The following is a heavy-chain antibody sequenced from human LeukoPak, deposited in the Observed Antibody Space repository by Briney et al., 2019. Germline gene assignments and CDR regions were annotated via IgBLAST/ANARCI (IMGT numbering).Heavy chain of an antibody. CDR2: ISSNGGST. J-gene: IGHJ6*04. Sequence: GGSLRLSCSPSRFTFSSYAMHWVRQAPGEGREYVSAISSNGGSTYYADSVKGRFTISRDNSKNTLYRQMSSLRVEAKDVYYSVKVKYCSGGSCYGSYGMDVWGKATTVTVSS. V-gene: IGHV3-64D*06. CDR1: RFTFSSYA. D-gene: IGHD2-15*01. CDR3: VKVKYCSGGSCYGSYGMDV.